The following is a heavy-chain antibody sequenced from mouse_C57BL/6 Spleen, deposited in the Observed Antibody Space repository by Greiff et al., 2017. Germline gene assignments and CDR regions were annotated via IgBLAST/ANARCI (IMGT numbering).Heavy chain of an antibody. V-gene: IGHV1-59*01. CDR3: TNDYSAWFAY. D-gene: IGHD2-4*01. CDR2: IDPSDSYT. Sequence: QVQLQQPGAELVRPGTSVKLSCKASGYTFTSYWMHWVKQRPGQGLEWIGVIDPSDSYTNYKQKFKGKATLTVDTSSSTAYMQLSSLTSEDSAVYYCTNDYSAWFAYWGQGTLVTVSA. J-gene: IGHJ3*01. CDR1: GYTFTSYW.